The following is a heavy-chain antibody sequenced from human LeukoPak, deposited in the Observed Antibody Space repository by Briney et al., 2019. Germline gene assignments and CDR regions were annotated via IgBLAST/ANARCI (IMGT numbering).Heavy chain of an antibody. Sequence: SETLPLTCTVSRGSTSSSSYYWGWIRQPPGRGLEWIGTIYYSGTTYYNPSLRSRVTMSVDTSRDRFSLSLSFVTAADTAVYYCARRPIVVVPAASHYFDYWGQGILVAVSS. D-gene: IGHD2-2*01. CDR3: ARRPIVVVPAASHYFDY. J-gene: IGHJ4*02. CDR1: RGSTSSSSYY. CDR2: IYYSGTT. V-gene: IGHV4-39*01.